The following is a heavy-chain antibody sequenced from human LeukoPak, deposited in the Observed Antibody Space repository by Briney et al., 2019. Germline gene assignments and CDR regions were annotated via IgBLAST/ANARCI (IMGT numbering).Heavy chain of an antibody. V-gene: IGHV3-23*01. CDR1: GFTFSSYA. J-gene: IGHJ4*02. Sequence: PGGSLRLSCAASGFTFSSYAMSWARQAPGKGLEWVSAISGSGGSTYYADSVKGRFTISRDNSKNSLYLQMNSLRAEDTAVYYCARDPDYYDSSGPGDYWGQGTLVTVSS. CDR2: ISGSGGST. CDR3: ARDPDYYDSSGPGDY. D-gene: IGHD3-22*01.